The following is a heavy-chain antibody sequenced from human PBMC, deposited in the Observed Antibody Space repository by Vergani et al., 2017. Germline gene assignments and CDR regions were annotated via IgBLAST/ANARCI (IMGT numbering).Heavy chain of an antibody. D-gene: IGHD3-3*01. CDR3: ARDPAVYYDFWSGQPDY. CDR2: IYSGGST. J-gene: IGHJ4*02. V-gene: IGHV3-66*02. Sequence: EVQLVESGGGLVQPGGSLRLSCAASGFSVSSNYMSWVRQAPGKGLEWVSVIYSGGSTYYADSVKGRFTISSDNSKNTLYLQMNSLRAEDTAVYYCARDPAVYYDFWSGQPDYWGQGTLVTVSS. CDR1: GFSVSSNY.